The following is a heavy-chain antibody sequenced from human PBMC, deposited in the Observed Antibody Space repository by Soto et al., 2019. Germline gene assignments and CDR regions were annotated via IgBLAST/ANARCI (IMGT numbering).Heavy chain of an antibody. CDR2: ISVSGCIT. V-gene: IGHV3-23*01. Sequence: GLSLRLSCAASGLTFSSYARSWVRQAPFKCMEWVYSISVSGCITYYSDSVKGRFTISRDNSKNTLYLQMNSLRAEDTAVYYCAKSIAAAGTPLDYYYYGMDVWGQGTTVTVSS. CDR1: GLTFSSYA. J-gene: IGHJ6*02. CDR3: AKSIAAAGTPLDYYYYGMDV. D-gene: IGHD6-13*01.